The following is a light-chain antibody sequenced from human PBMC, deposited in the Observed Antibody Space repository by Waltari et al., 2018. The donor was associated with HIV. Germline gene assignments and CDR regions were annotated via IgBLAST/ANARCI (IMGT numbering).Light chain of an antibody. CDR2: GHS. V-gene: IGLV1-40*03. CDR3: QSYDSSLSVV. CDR1: SSNTGGGKG. Sequence: QSVLTQPPSVSGAPGPRVTISCHGSSSNTGGGKGGHWYQHFPGRAPKLLIYGHSNRASGVPGRFSGSRSGASASLAITGLRAEDEADYYCQSYDSSLSVVFGGGTTLTVL. J-gene: IGLJ2*01.